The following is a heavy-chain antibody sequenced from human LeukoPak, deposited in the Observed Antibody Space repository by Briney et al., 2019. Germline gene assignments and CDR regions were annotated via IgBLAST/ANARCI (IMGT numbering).Heavy chain of an antibody. Sequence: GGSLRLSCAACGFTFSGSALHWVRQPPGKGLEWLGRIRSKPNIYATAYAASVKGRFTISRDDSKNTTYLQMSGLKTGDTAVYYCTQTVDTDLVDFFGPWGQRTLVTLSS. D-gene: IGHD5-18*01. CDR2: IRSKPNIYAT. CDR1: GFTFSGSA. CDR3: TQTVDTDLVDFFGP. V-gene: IGHV3-73*01. J-gene: IGHJ5*02.